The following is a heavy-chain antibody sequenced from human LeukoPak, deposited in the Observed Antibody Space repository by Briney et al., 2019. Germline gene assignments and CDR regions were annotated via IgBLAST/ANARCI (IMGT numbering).Heavy chain of an antibody. Sequence: GXXLRLSCAASGFTFSSYGMHWVRQAPGKGLEWVAFIRYDGSNKYYADSVKGRFTISRDNSKNTLYLQMNSLRAEDTAVYYCAAGYCSGGSCYFDYWGQGTLVTVSS. D-gene: IGHD2-15*01. CDR1: GFTFSSYG. CDR2: IRYDGSNK. CDR3: AAGYCSGGSCYFDY. J-gene: IGHJ4*02. V-gene: IGHV3-30*02.